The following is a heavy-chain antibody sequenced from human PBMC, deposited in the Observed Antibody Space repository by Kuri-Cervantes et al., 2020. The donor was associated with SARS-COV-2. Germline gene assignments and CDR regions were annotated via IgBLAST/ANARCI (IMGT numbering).Heavy chain of an antibody. Sequence: SCAVSGGSISSSNWWSWVRQPPGKGLEWIGEIYHSGSTNYNPSLKSRVTISVDKSKNQFSLKLSSVTAADTAVYYCARERGLRGWFDPWGQGTLVTVSS. CDR3: ARERGLRGWFDP. J-gene: IGHJ5*02. CDR2: IYHSGST. CDR1: GGSISSSNW. V-gene: IGHV4-4*02.